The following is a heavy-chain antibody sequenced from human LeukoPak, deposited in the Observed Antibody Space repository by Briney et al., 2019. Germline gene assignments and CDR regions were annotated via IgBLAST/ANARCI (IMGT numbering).Heavy chain of an antibody. CDR2: ISAYNGNT. D-gene: IGHD5-12*01. CDR1: GYTFTSYG. V-gene: IGHV1-18*01. J-gene: IGHJ4*02. CDR3: ARAPRNVDIVATIDY. Sequence: ASVKVSCKASGYTFTSYGISWVRQAPGQGLEWMGWISAYNGNTNYAQKLQGRVTMTTDTSTSTAYMELRSLRSDDTAVYYCARAPRNVDIVATIDYWGQGTLVTVSS.